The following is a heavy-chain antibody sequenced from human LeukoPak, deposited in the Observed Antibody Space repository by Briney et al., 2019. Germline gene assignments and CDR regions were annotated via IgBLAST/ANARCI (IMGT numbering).Heavy chain of an antibody. CDR2: IYYSGST. Sequence: SETLSLTCTVSGGSISSSSYYWGWIRQPPGKGLEWIGSIYYSGSTYYNPSLKSRVTISVDTSKNQFSLKLSSVTAADTAVYYCARFGYSSGWYPYYFDYWGQGTLVTVSS. CDR1: GGSISSSSYY. D-gene: IGHD6-19*01. J-gene: IGHJ4*02. CDR3: ARFGYSSGWYPYYFDY. V-gene: IGHV4-39*01.